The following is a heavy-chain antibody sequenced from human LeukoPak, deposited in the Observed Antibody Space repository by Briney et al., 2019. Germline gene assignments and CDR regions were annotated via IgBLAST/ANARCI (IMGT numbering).Heavy chain of an antibody. CDR2: IVVGSGNT. D-gene: IGHD2-8*01. Sequence: SVKVSCKASGFTFTSSAMQWVRQARGQRLEWIGWIVVGSGNTNYAQKFQERVTITRDMSTSTAYMELSSLRSEDTAVYYCAAFPNCTYGVCFDYWGQGTLVTVSS. V-gene: IGHV1-58*02. CDR3: AAFPNCTYGVCFDY. J-gene: IGHJ4*02. CDR1: GFTFTSSA.